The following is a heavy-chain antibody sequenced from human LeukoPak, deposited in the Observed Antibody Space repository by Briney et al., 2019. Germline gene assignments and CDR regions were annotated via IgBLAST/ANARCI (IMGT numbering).Heavy chain of an antibody. J-gene: IGHJ4*02. CDR3: ARAFGRGYSYSYGVY. V-gene: IGHV1-69*13. CDR2: IIPIFGTA. CDR1: GYTFTGYY. Sequence: SVKVSCKASGYTFTGYYMHWVRQAPGQGLEWMGGIIPIFGTANYAQKFQGRVTITADESTSTAYMELSSLRSEDTAVYYCARAFGRGYSYSYGVYWGQGTLVTVSS. D-gene: IGHD5-18*01.